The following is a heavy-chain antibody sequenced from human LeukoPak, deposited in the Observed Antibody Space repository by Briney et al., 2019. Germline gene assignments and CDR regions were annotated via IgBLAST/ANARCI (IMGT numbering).Heavy chain of an antibody. CDR1: GDSVSSSNYY. V-gene: IGHV4-39*02. D-gene: IGHD6-13*01. CDR2: FFPGGGN. J-gene: IGHJ1*01. Sequence: SETLSLSCTVSGDSVSSSNYYWVWIPQPPGKGLEWLGSFFPGGGNYYKPFLESRVTVAIDTSKNHFSLKLTSVTASDTAVYLCARRGLTAAAVWGQGSLVTVSS. CDR3: ARRGLTAAAV.